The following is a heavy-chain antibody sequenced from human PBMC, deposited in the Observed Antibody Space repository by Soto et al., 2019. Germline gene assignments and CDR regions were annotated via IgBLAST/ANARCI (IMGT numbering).Heavy chain of an antibody. CDR1: GGSISSSSYY. CDR2: IYYIGST. J-gene: IGHJ4*02. V-gene: IGHV4-39*01. Sequence: PSETLSLTCTVSGGSISSSSYYWGWIRQPPGKGLEWIGSIYYIGSTYYNPSLKSRVTISVDTSKNQFSLKLSSVTAADTAVYYCARNDSSGWYYFDYWGRGILVTVCS. D-gene: IGHD3-22*01. CDR3: ARNDSSGWYYFDY.